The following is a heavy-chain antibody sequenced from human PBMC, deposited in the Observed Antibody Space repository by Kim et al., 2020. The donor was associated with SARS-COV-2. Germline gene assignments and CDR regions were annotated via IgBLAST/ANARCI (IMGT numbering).Heavy chain of an antibody. J-gene: IGHJ4*02. CDR2: I. V-gene: IGHV3-11*04. Sequence: IYEADLWRGRFTLSRDNDKNPLFLQMNSLRAEETAVYYCARGPNYSPFDYWGQGTLVTVSS. CDR3: ARGPNYSPFDY. D-gene: IGHD4-4*01.